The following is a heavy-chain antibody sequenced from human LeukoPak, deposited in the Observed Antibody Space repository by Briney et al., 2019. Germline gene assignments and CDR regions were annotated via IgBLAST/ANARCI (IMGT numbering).Heavy chain of an antibody. V-gene: IGHV4-4*09. D-gene: IGHD2/OR15-2a*01. J-gene: IGHJ5*02. CDR3: ARLVDCNIPPCWGYWFDT. Sequence: SETLSLNCSVSDDSISSYRWSWIPQPPGKGLEGIGYVYSSGSTYYSPSLDGRVTMSVDTSKNQFSLNLRSVTAADTAGYYCARLVDCNIPPCWGYWFDTWGQGTLVTVSS. CDR2: VYSSGST. CDR1: DDSISSYR.